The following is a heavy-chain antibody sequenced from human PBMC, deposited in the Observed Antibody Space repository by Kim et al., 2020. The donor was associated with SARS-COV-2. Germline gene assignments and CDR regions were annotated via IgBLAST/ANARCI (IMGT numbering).Heavy chain of an antibody. CDR3: TRVPPYSNSWWDAFDI. J-gene: IGHJ3*02. CDR2: IRSKANSYAT. CDR1: GFIFSDSA. V-gene: IGHV3-73*01. D-gene: IGHD6-13*01. Sequence: GGSLRLSCAASGFIFSDSAMYWVRQASGKGQWVGRIRSKANSYATAYDVSVKGRFIISRDDSKNTAYLQMNSLKTEDTAIYYCTRVPPYSNSWWDAFDIWGQGTMVTVSS.